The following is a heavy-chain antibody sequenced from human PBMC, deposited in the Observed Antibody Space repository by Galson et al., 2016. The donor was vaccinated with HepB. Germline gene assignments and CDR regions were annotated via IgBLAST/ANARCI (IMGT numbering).Heavy chain of an antibody. Sequence: SLRLSCAASGFTFSNYDMSWVRQAPGRGLEWVSGISGSGASTTYADSVKGRFTISRDNSKNALHLQMNSLRDDDTAVYYCAKPFLSSGLYYFDYWGRGTLVTVSS. V-gene: IGHV3-23*01. D-gene: IGHD6-19*01. CDR3: AKPFLSSGLYYFDY. CDR2: ISGSGAST. CDR1: GFTFSNYD. J-gene: IGHJ4*02.